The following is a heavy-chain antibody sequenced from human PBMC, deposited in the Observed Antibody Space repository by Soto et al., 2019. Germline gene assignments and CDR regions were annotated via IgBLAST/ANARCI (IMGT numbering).Heavy chain of an antibody. CDR2: IYYSGST. Sequence: QVQLQESGPGLVKPSQTLSLTYTVSGGSISSGDYYWSWIRQPPGKGLEWIGYIYYSGSTYYNPSLKSRVTISVDTSKNQFSLKLSSVTAADTAVYYCASVEMAGYNWFDPWGQGTLVTVSS. V-gene: IGHV4-30-4*01. CDR1: GGSISSGDYY. CDR3: ASVEMAGYNWFDP. D-gene: IGHD6-19*01. J-gene: IGHJ5*02.